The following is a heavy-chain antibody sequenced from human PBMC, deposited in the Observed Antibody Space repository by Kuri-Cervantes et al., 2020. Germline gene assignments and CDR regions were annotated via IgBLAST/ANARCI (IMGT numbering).Heavy chain of an antibody. D-gene: IGHD2-21*01. Sequence: GGSLRLSCTGSGFTFGDYVMNWVRQAPGEGLEWVSVIYSDGGTYDADSVKGRITISRHRHSSQNMLYLQMNSLRPEDTAVYYCAKVGDRGSYMDVWGKGTTVTVSS. CDR2: IYSDGGT. V-gene: IGHV3-53*04. CDR3: AKVGDRGSYMDV. J-gene: IGHJ6*03. CDR1: GFTFGDYV.